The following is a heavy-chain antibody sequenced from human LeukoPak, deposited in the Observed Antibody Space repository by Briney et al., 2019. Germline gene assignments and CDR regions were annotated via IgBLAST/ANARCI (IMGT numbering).Heavy chain of an antibody. J-gene: IGHJ4*02. V-gene: IGHV3-30*18. CDR3: AKTAWELGYCSSTSCYHFDY. Sequence: GRSVRLSYAASGLTFSTYGMHWVSQAPGKGLEGVAVISYDGSNKYYADSVKGRFTISRDNSKNTLYLQMNSLRAEDTAVYYCAKTAWELGYCSSTSCYHFDYWGQGTLVTVSS. D-gene: IGHD2-2*01. CDR1: GLTFSTYG. CDR2: ISYDGSNK.